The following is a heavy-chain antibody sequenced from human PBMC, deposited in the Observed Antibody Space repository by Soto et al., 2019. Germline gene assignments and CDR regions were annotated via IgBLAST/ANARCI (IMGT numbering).Heavy chain of an antibody. J-gene: IGHJ6*02. CDR2: FDPEDGET. D-gene: IGHD4-17*01. CDR3: ATGLSGDYGLNYYYYYGMDV. V-gene: IGHV1-24*01. Sequence: ASVKVSCKVSGYTLTELSMHWVRQAPGKGLEWMGGFDPEDGETIYAQKFQGRVTMTEDTSTDTAYMELSSLRSEDTAVYYCATGLSGDYGLNYYYYYGMDVWGQGTTVTVSS. CDR1: GYTLTELS.